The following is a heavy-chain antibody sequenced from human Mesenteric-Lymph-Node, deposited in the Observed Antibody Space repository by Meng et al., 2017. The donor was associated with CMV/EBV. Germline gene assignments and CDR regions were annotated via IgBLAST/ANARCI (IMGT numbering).Heavy chain of an antibody. D-gene: IGHD3-10*01. V-gene: IGHV4-34*01. J-gene: IGHJ4*02. CDR1: CLTGYY. CDR3: ARGGTSLSFGARQNTFDH. CDR2: VNFWGTT. Sequence: CLTGYYVTWSRQSPGEGLQWIGEVNFWGTTNYNPALKGRVTISLDLTKSQFSLKLTSVTAADAAVYYCARGGTSLSFGARQNTFDHWGQGTLVTVSS.